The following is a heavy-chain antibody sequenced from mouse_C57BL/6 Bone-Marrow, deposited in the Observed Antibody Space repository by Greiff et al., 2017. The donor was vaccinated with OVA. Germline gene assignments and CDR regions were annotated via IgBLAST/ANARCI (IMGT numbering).Heavy chain of an antibody. Sequence: EVKVVESGGGLVKPGGSLKLSCAASGFTFSDYGMHWVRQAPEKGLEWVAYISSGSSTIYYADTVKGRFTISRDNAKNTLFLQRTSLRSEDTAMYYCARGTTVVATPYAMDYWGQGTSVTVSS. V-gene: IGHV5-17*01. CDR3: ARGTTVVATPYAMDY. CDR1: GFTFSDYG. J-gene: IGHJ4*01. CDR2: ISSGSSTI. D-gene: IGHD1-1*01.